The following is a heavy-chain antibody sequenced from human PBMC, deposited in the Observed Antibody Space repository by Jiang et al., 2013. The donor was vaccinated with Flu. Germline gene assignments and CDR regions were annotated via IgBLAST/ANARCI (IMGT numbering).Heavy chain of an antibody. J-gene: IGHJ4*02. CDR1: DTSSTIML. Sequence: EVKKPGASVKVPARPLDTSSTIMLYIGCARPPGQRLEWMGWINTDNGFTKYSEKFQGRVTFTRDTSANTAYMGLSSLTSEDTALYFCARFSSIAMAGALVLDYWGQGTLVTVSS. V-gene: IGHV1-3*04. D-gene: IGHD6-19*01. CDR2: INTDNGFT. CDR3: ARFSSIAMAGALVLDY.